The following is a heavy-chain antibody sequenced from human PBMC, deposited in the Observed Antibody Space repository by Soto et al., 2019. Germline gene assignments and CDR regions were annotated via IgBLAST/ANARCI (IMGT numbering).Heavy chain of an antibody. Sequence: QVQLVESGGGVVQPGRSLRLSCAASGFTFSSYGMHWVRQAPGKGLEWVAVISYDGSNKYYADSVKGRFTISRDNSKNTRYLQMNSLRAEDTAVYYCAKDLEGDPHDAFDIWGQGTMVTVSS. CDR1: GFTFSSYG. CDR3: AKDLEGDPHDAFDI. V-gene: IGHV3-30*18. J-gene: IGHJ3*02. CDR2: ISYDGSNK.